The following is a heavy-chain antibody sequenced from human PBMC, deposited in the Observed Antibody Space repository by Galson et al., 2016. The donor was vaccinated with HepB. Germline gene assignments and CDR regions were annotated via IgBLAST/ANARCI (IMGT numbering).Heavy chain of an antibody. CDR3: ARERNDFGSGWFFDY. Sequence: SETLSLTCAVSGVSISGTNWWSWVRQPPGKGLEWIGEIYHSGSTNYNPSLKTRVTISVDTSRNQFSLRLDSVTAADTAVYYCARERNDFGSGWFFDYWGQGSLVTVSS. CDR1: GVSISGTNW. J-gene: IGHJ4*02. V-gene: IGHV4-4*02. CDR2: IYHSGST. D-gene: IGHD3-3*01.